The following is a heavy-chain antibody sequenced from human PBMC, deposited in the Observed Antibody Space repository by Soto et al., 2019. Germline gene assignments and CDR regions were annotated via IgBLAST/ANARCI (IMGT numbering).Heavy chain of an antibody. CDR3: AKLGSGYYTGLYFEY. D-gene: IGHD3-3*01. J-gene: IGHJ4*02. Sequence: RGSLRLSCAASGFTFGDYWMSWVRQAPGKGLEWVAHIKKDGSEKYYVDSVKGRFTVSRDNAEKSLFLQMNSLRAEDMAVYYCAKLGSGYYTGLYFEYWGQGTLVTVSS. CDR1: GFTFGDYW. V-gene: IGHV3-7*03. CDR2: IKKDGSEK.